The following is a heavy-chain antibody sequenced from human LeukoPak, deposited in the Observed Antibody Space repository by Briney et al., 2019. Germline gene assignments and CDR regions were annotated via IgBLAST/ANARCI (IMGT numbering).Heavy chain of an antibody. D-gene: IGHD3-3*01. Sequence: GGSLRLSCVASGFTFSDHYMDWVRQAPGKGLEWVSVISGSGSTYYADSVRGRFTISRDNSKHTVSLQMNALRAEDTAVYYCARGITAFGVPGATYYFDYWGQGTLVTVSS. CDR2: ISGSGST. J-gene: IGHJ4*02. V-gene: IGHV3-53*01. CDR3: ARGITAFGVPGATYYFDY. CDR1: GFTFSDHY.